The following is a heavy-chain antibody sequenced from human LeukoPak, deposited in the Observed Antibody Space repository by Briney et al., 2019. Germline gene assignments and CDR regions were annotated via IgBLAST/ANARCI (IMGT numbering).Heavy chain of an antibody. V-gene: IGHV3-7*01. D-gene: IGHD5-12*01. Sequence: PGGSLRLSCAASGFTFSSYWMSWVRQAPGKGLEWVANIKQDGSEKYYVDSVKGRFTISRDNAKNSLYLQMNSLRAEDTAVYYCAREVGYGGYGNYFDYWGQGTLVTVPS. CDR1: GFTFSSYW. CDR3: AREVGYGGYGNYFDY. J-gene: IGHJ4*02. CDR2: IKQDGSEK.